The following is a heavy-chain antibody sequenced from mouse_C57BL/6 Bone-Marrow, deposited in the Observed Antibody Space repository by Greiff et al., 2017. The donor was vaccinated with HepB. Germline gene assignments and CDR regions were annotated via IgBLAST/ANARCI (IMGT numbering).Heavy chain of an antibody. Sequence: EVHLVESGGDLVKPGGSLKLSCAASGFTFSSYGMSWVRQTPDKRLEWVATISSGGSYTYYPDIVKGRFTIARDNAKNTLYLQMSSLKSEDTAMYYCARPTSKLVLVDYWGQGTTLTVSS. J-gene: IGHJ2*01. CDR1: GFTFSSYG. CDR2: ISSGGSYT. V-gene: IGHV5-6*01. D-gene: IGHD1-3*01. CDR3: ARPTSKLVLVDY.